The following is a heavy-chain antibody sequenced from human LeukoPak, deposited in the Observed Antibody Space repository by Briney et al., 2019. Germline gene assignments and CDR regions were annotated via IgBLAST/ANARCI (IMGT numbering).Heavy chain of an antibody. CDR3: ARHPHSSSSQYFQH. CDR2: IYTSGST. CDR1: GGSISSYY. D-gene: IGHD6-6*01. Sequence: SETLSLTCTVSGGSISSYYWSWIRQPPGKGLEWIGYIYTSGSTNYNPSLKSRVTISVDTSKNQFSLKLSSVTAADTAVYYRARHPHSSSSQYFQHWGQGTLVTVSS. J-gene: IGHJ1*01. V-gene: IGHV4-4*09.